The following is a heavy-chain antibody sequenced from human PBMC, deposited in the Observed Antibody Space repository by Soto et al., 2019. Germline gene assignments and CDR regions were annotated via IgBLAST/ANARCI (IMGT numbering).Heavy chain of an antibody. V-gene: IGHV3-23*01. CDR2: ISGSGGST. J-gene: IGHJ5*02. D-gene: IGHD6-19*01. CDR1: GFTFSSYA. Sequence: QAGGSLRLSCAASGFTFSSYAMSGVRKAPGKGLGWVSAISGSGGSTYYADSVKGRFTISRDKSKNTLYLQMNSLRAEDTAVYYCAKAPWLVQAGWFDPWGQGTLVTVSS. CDR3: AKAPWLVQAGWFDP.